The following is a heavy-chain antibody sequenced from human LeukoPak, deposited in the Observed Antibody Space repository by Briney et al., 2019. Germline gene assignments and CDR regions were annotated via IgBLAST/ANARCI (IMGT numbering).Heavy chain of an antibody. CDR1: GGSFSGYY. J-gene: IGHJ4*02. Sequence: PSETLSLTCAVYGGSFSGYYWSWIRQPPGKGLEWIGEINHSGSTNYNPSLKSRVTISVDRSKNQFSLKLSSVTAADTAVYYCARDDYGLIDYWGQGTLVTVSS. CDR3: ARDDYGLIDY. CDR2: INHSGST. V-gene: IGHV4-34*01. D-gene: IGHD4-17*01.